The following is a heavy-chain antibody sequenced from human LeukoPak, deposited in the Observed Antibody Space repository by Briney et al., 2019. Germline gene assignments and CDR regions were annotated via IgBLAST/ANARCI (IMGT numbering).Heavy chain of an antibody. Sequence: PGGSLRLSCAASGFTFSSYAMSWVRQAPGKGLEWVSAISGSGGSTYYADSVKGRFTISRDNSKNTLYLQMNSLRAEDTAVYYCAKTPYPCSSTSCYFDYWGQGTLVTVSS. J-gene: IGHJ4*02. CDR1: GFTFSSYA. V-gene: IGHV3-23*01. CDR2: ISGSGGST. D-gene: IGHD2-2*01. CDR3: AKTPYPCSSTSCYFDY.